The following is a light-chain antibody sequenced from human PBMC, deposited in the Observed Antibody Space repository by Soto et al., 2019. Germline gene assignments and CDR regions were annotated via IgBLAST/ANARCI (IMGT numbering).Light chain of an antibody. CDR3: QKYNSAPCT. CDR1: QGISSY. Sequence: DIQMTQSPSSLSASVGDRVTITCRASQGISSYLAWYQQKPGKVPKLLIYAASTLQSGVPSRFSGSGSGTDFTLTISCLQPEDVATYYCQKYNSAPCTFGHGTKVDIK. V-gene: IGKV1-27*01. J-gene: IGKJ3*01. CDR2: AAS.